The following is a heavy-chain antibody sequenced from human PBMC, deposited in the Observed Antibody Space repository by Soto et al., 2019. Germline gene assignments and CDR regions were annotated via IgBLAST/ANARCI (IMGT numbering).Heavy chain of an antibody. CDR3: ARLGIFGVVSWFDP. J-gene: IGHJ5*02. CDR1: GGSISTYY. V-gene: IGHV4-59*08. CDR2: IFYTGST. Sequence: SETRSLTCTVSGGSISTYYWSWIRQPPGKGLESIGYIFYTGSTNYNPSLKSRVTISVDTSKDQFSLKLSSVTAADTAVYYCARLGIFGVVSWFDPWGQGTLVTVSS. D-gene: IGHD3-3*01.